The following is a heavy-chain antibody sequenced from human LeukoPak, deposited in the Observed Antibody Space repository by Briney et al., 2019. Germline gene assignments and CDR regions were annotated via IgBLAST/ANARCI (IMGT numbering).Heavy chain of an antibody. J-gene: IGHJ6*04. CDR2: IYHSGST. V-gene: IGHV4-4*03. CDR3: ARGSNRVLRYFDWSLAGMDV. Sequence: PETLSLTCAVSGGSISSSNWWSWVRQPPGKGLEWIEEIYHSGSTNYNPSLKSRVTISVDKSKNQFSLKLSSVTAADTAVYYCARGSNRVLRYFDWSLAGMDVWGKGTTVTVSS. D-gene: IGHD3-9*01. CDR1: GGSISSSNW.